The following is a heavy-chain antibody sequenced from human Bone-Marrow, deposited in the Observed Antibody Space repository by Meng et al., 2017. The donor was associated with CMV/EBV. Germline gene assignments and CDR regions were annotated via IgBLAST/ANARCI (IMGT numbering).Heavy chain of an antibody. D-gene: IGHD6-19*01. J-gene: IGHJ4*02. Sequence: CPASGFAFSSYAMGWARQAPGNGLEWVSASCGSGGSTYYADSVKGRFTISRDNSKDMLYLQMHSLRAEDTAFYYCAKDRTYVAGIFDYWGQGTLVTVSS. CDR3: AKDRTYVAGIFDY. V-gene: IGHV3-23*01. CDR2: SCGSGGST. CDR1: GFAFSSYA.